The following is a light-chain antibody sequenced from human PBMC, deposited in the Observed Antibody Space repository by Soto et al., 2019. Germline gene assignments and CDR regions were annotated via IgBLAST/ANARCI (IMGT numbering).Light chain of an antibody. Sequence: DIQMTQSPSSLSASVGDRVTITCRASQSLSSYLNWYQQKPGKAPQLLIYAASSLQSGVPSRFSGSGSGTDFTLTISSLQPEDSATYYCQQSYSTLYTFCQGTKLEIK. CDR3: QQSYSTLYT. J-gene: IGKJ2*01. CDR1: QSLSSY. CDR2: AAS. V-gene: IGKV1-39*01.